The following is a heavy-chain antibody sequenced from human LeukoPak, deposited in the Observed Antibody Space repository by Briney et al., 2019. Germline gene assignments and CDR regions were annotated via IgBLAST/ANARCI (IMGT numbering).Heavy chain of an antibody. CDR1: GYGFTSYW. D-gene: IGHD5-18*01. Sequence: GEALEISCKGSGYGFTSYWIGWVRQVPGKGLEGMGIIYPGESDTRYSPSFQGQVTISADKSISTAYLQWSSLKASDTAMYYCARQKQLWFPDYWGQGPLVTVSS. V-gene: IGHV5-51*01. J-gene: IGHJ4*02. CDR2: IYPGESDT. CDR3: ARQKQLWFPDY.